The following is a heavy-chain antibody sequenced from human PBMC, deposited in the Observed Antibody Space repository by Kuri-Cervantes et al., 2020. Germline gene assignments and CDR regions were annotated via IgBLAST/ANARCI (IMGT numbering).Heavy chain of an antibody. V-gene: IGHV1-2*02. Sequence: ASVKVSCKASGYTFTGNSMHWVRQAPGQGLEWVRWINPNSGCTNYAQKFQGRVTMTRDTSTSTVYMELSSLRSEDTAVYYCARHDGDHGLNYFDYWGQGTLVTVSS. CDR1: GYTFTGNS. CDR3: ARHDGDHGLNYFDY. D-gene: IGHD4-17*01. CDR2: INPNSGCT. J-gene: IGHJ4*02.